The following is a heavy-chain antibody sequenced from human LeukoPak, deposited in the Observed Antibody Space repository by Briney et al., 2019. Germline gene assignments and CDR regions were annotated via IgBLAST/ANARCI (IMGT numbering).Heavy chain of an antibody. CDR3: ARGVGYDFWSGYYTSDYYYYYMDV. J-gene: IGHJ6*03. CDR2: INHSGST. Sequence: SETLSLTCAVYGGSFSGYYWSWIRQPPGKGLEWIGEINHSGSTNYNPSLKSRVTISVDTSKNQFSLKLSSVTAADTAVYYCARGVGYDFWSGYYTSDYYYYYMDVWGKGTTVTVSS. CDR1: GGSFSGYY. D-gene: IGHD3-3*01. V-gene: IGHV4-34*01.